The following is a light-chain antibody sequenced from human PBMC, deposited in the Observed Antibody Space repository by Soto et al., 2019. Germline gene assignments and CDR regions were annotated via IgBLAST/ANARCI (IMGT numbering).Light chain of an antibody. CDR3: QQYDTSPRWT. CDR2: GAS. Sequence: IVLTQSPGTLFLSPGERATLSCRASQNIGTYLAWYQQKPGQAPSLLIFGASTRANGVPDRFSGSGSRTDFTLTISRLDPEDFAVYYCQQYDTSPRWTFGQGTKVEIK. J-gene: IGKJ1*01. CDR1: QNIGTY. V-gene: IGKV3-20*01.